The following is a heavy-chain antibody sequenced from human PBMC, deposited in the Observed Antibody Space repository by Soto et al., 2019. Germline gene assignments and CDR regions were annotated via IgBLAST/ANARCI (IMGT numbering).Heavy chain of an antibody. D-gene: IGHD6-13*01. V-gene: IGHV3-33*01. J-gene: IGHJ6*02. Sequence: GGSLRLSCAASGFTFSSYGMHWVRQAPGKGLEWVAVIWYDGSNKYYADSVKGRFTISRDNSKNTLYLQMNSLRAEDTAVYYCARGPLGNHELAYYYYYGMDVWGQGTTVTVSS. CDR1: GFTFSSYG. CDR2: IWYDGSNK. CDR3: ARGPLGNHELAYYYYYGMDV.